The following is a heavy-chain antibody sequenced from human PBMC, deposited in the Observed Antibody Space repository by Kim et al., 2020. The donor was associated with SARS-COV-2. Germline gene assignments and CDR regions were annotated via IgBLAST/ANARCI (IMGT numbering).Heavy chain of an antibody. Sequence: GGSLRLSCTTSGFTFIGHAMSWVRQAPGQGLEWVSSIDGSDGTTYYVDSVKGRFTISRDDAKNTLYLQMRALRADDTATYYCMKGGWGWIWDHWGPGTL. CDR3: MKGGWGWIWDH. CDR1: GFTFIGHA. J-gene: IGHJ4*02. D-gene: IGHD2-2*03. CDR2: IDGSDGTT. V-gene: IGHV3-23*01.